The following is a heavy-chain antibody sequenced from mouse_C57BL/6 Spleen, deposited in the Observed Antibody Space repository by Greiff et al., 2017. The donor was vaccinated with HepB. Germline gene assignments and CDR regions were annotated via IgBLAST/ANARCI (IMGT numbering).Heavy chain of an antibody. CDR2: INPNNGGT. J-gene: IGHJ1*03. V-gene: IGHV1-22*01. CDR3: ARWGMTTVVRDWYFDV. CDR1: GYTFTDYN. Sequence: EVQLQQSGPELVKPGASVKMSCKASGYTFTDYNMHWVKQSHGKSLEWIGYINPNNGGTSYNQKFKGKATLTVNKSSSTAYMELRRLTSEDSAVYYCARWGMTTVVRDWYFDVWGTGTTVTVSS. D-gene: IGHD1-1*01.